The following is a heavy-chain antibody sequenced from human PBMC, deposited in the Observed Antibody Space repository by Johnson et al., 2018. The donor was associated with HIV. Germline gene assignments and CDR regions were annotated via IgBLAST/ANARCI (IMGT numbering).Heavy chain of an antibody. V-gene: IGHV3-20*04. CDR3: AKAYCPGCDAFDV. CDR1: GFTFDDYG. CDR2: INWNGGST. J-gene: IGHJ3*01. D-gene: IGHD2-21*01. Sequence: VQLVESGGGVVQPGRSLRLSCAASGFTFDDYGMSWVRQAPGKGLEWVSGINWNGGSTGHADSVKGRFTISRDNAKKSLYLQMNSLGVEDTALYYCAKAYCPGCDAFDVWGHGTMVTVSS.